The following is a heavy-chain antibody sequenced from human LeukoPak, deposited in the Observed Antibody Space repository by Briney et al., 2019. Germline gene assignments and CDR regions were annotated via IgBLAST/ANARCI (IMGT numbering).Heavy chain of an antibody. J-gene: IGHJ4*02. D-gene: IGHD1-26*01. CDR1: GFTFSTYG. V-gene: IGHV3-7*01. Sequence: QTGGSLRLSCAASGFTFSTYGMSWVRQAPGKGLEWVASIKQDGSEKNYVDSVKGRFTISRDNARNSLSLQMNSLRAEDTAVYYCARGSESGSYGGGFDYWGQGTLVTVSS. CDR3: ARGSESGSYGGGFDY. CDR2: IKQDGSEK.